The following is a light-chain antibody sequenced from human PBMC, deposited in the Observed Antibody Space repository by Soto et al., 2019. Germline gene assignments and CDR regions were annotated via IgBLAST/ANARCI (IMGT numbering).Light chain of an antibody. CDR2: GAS. J-gene: IGKJ5*01. CDR1: QSVSSSY. Sequence: EIVLTQSPGTLSLSPGERATLSCRASQSVSSSYLAWYQQKPGQAPRLLIYGASSRATGIPARFSGSGSATEFTLTISSLQSEDSALYYCHQYNDWPFTFGQGTRLEIK. CDR3: HQYNDWPFT. V-gene: IGKV3-15*01.